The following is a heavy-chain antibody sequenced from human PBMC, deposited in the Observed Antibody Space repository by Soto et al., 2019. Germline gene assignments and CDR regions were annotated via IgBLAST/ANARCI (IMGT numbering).Heavy chain of an antibody. D-gene: IGHD4-4*01. CDR1: GFTFNRYG. V-gene: IGHV3-30*18. CDR2: ISFDGSDK. CDR3: AKDRTTGTQGLFYGLDV. Sequence: GGSLRLSCVASGFTFNRYGMHWVRQAPGKGLEWVALISFDGSDKFYLDSVKGRFTLSRDNSKYTMFLQMNNLRSEDTALYYCAKDRTTGTQGLFYGLDVWGQGTTVTVSS. J-gene: IGHJ6*01.